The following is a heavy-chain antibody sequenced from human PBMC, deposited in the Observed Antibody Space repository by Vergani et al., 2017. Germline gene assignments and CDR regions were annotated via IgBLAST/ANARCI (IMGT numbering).Heavy chain of an antibody. V-gene: IGHV3-23*04. Sequence: VQLVESGGGVVQPGTSLRLSCVVSGFTFSSYAMSWVRQVPGKGLEWVSGISGSGGNTYYANSVKGRFTISRDNSKNTLYLQMNSLRADDTAVYYCAKGVYCSSTSCYEGRGYYYGMGVWGQGTTVTFSS. CDR2: ISGSGGNT. J-gene: IGHJ6*02. CDR3: AKGVYCSSTSCYEGRGYYYGMGV. CDR1: GFTFSSYA. D-gene: IGHD2-2*01.